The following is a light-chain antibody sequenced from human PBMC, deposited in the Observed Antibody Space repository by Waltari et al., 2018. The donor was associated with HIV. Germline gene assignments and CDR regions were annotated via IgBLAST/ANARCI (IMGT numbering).Light chain of an antibody. CDR3: CSYGGSDTLYV. CDR2: DVS. Sequence: QSALTQPRSVSGSPGQSVTISCTGTSSDVGAYPYVAWYQQHPGKAPKFLIFDVSKRPSGVPDRFSGSKSGNTASLTISGLQAEDEAEYYCCSYGGSDTLYVFGTGTKVTVL. J-gene: IGLJ1*01. V-gene: IGLV2-11*01. CDR1: SSDVGAYPY.